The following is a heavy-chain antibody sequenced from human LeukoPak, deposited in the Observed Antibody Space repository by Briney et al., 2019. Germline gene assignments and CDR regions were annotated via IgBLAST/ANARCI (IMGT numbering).Heavy chain of an antibody. D-gene: IGHD6-13*01. V-gene: IGHV4-30-4*01. CDR2: IYYSGST. Sequence: PSQTLSLTCTVSGGSISSGDYYWSWLRQPPGKGLEWIGYIYYSGSTYYNPSLKSRVTISVDTSKNQFSLKLSSVTAADTAVYYCARVESEIAPSHPYNWFDPWGQGTLVTVSS. CDR3: ARVESEIAPSHPYNWFDP. J-gene: IGHJ5*02. CDR1: GGSISSGDYY.